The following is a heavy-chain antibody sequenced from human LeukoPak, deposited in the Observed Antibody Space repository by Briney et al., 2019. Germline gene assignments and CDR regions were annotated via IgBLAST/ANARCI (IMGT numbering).Heavy chain of an antibody. V-gene: IGHV1-69*06. D-gene: IGHD1-14*01. CDR2: LIPIFGTA. J-gene: IGHJ6*03. Sequence: TVKVSCKASGGTFSSYAISWVRHAPGQGLEWMGGLIPIFGTANYAQKFQGRVTITADKSTSTAYMELSSLRSEDTAVYYCARDNRYGTNYYYMDVWGKGTTVTVSS. CDR3: ARDNRYGTNYYYMDV. CDR1: GGTFSSYA.